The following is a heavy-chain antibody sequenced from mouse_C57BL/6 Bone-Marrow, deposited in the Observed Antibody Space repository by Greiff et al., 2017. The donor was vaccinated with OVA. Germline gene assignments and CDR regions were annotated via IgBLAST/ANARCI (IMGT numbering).Heavy chain of an antibody. Sequence: EVKLQESGPGLVKPSQSLSLTCSVTGYSITSGYYWNWIRQFPGNILEWMGYISYDGSNNYNPSLTNLISITRDTSKNQFFLKLNSGTTEDTATYYCASIYYYGSRGAYWGQGTLVTVSA. CDR2: ISYDGSN. J-gene: IGHJ3*01. V-gene: IGHV3-6*01. CDR3: ASIYYYGSRGAY. D-gene: IGHD1-1*01. CDR1: GYSITSGYY.